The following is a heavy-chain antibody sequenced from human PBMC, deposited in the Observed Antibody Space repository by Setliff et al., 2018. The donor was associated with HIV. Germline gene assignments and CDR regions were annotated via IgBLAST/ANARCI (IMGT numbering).Heavy chain of an antibody. CDR2: IYKSGSA. J-gene: IGHJ4*02. CDR1: GGSISSYH. Sequence: SETLSLTCRVSGGSISSYHWSWIRQPPGKGLEWIGHIYKSGSANYSPSLKGRVTISADTSRNQFSLKLTSVTAADTAIYYCGRLSDTAMASFDSWGQGTLVIAPQ. D-gene: IGHD5-18*01. V-gene: IGHV4-4*08. CDR3: GRLSDTAMASFDS.